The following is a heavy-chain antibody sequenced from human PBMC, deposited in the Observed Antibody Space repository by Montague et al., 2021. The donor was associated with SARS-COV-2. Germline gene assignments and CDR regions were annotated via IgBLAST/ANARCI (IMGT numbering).Heavy chain of an antibody. CDR3: AKDQGRERKRAFDS. Sequence: SLRLSCAASGFSFSPYGMHWVRQAPGKGLEWVAVIGLDGSNEYYADHVKGRFTISRDNSKNTLYLQMNSLRAEDTAGYYCAKDQGRERKRAFDSWGQGILVTVSS. V-gene: IGHV3-33*06. J-gene: IGHJ4*02. CDR2: IGLDGSNE. CDR1: GFSFSPYG. D-gene: IGHD1-26*01.